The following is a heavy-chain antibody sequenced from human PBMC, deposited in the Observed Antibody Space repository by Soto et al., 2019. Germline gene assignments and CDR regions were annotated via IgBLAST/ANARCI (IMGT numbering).Heavy chain of an antibody. D-gene: IGHD3-16*01. CDR3: ASGGEYYDENLPHYYFFGMHV. Sequence: QVQLVQSGAEVKKPGSSVKVSCKASGGTFSNYPITWVRRAPGQGLEWLGGIIPIFGKADYTQKFQGRVTIIADDPTRTAYMEISSLRSEDTAVYYCASGGEYYDENLPHYYFFGMHVWGPGTTVTVSS. CDR2: IIPIFGKA. J-gene: IGHJ6*02. CDR1: GGTFSNYP. V-gene: IGHV1-69*01.